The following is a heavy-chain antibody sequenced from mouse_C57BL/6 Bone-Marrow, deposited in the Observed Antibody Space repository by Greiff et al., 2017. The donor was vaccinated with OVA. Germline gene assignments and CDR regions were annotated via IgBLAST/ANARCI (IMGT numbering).Heavy chain of an antibody. Sequence: QVQLQQPGAELVKPGASVKLSCKASGYTFTSYWMQWVKQRPGQGLEWIGEIDPSDSYTNYNQKFKGKATLTVDTSSSTAYMQLSSLTSEDSAVYYCARHPHYYGSSSWFAYWGQGTLVTVSA. V-gene: IGHV1-50*01. CDR3: ARHPHYYGSSSWFAY. CDR2: IDPSDSYT. D-gene: IGHD1-1*01. CDR1: GYTFTSYW. J-gene: IGHJ3*01.